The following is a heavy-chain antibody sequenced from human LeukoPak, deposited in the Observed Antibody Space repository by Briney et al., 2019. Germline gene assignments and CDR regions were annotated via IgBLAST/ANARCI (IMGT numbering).Heavy chain of an antibody. CDR1: GFTVSSNY. V-gene: IGHV3-66*01. J-gene: IGHJ3*02. D-gene: IGHD3-10*01. CDR3: ARGGGYDAFDI. CDR2: IYTGDST. Sequence: PGGSLRLSCAASGFTVSSNYMSWVRQAPGKGLEWVSVIYTGDSTYYVDSVKGRFTISRDSSKNTLYLLMNSLRVEDTAVYYCARGGGYDAFDIWGQGTMVTVSS.